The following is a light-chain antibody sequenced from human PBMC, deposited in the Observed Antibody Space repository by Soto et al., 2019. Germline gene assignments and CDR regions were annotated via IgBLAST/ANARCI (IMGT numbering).Light chain of an antibody. CDR3: SSYAGTNIHYV. CDR2: DIS. CDR1: RSEVGGYNY. Sequence: QSALTQPPSASGSPGQSVTISCTGTRSEVGGYNYVSWYQQHPGKAPKLMIYDISKRPSGVPDRFSGSKSGNTASLTVSGLQAEDEADYYCSSYAGTNIHYVFGTGTKVTVL. J-gene: IGLJ1*01. V-gene: IGLV2-8*01.